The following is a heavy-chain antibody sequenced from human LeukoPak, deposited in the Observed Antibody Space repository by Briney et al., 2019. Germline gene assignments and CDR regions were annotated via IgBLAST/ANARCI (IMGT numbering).Heavy chain of an antibody. V-gene: IGHV3-7*01. D-gene: IGHD5-18*01. CDR2: IKQDGSEK. J-gene: IGHJ4*02. CDR1: GFTFSTYW. Sequence: GGSLRLSCAASGFTFSTYWMSWVRQAPGKGLEWVANIKQDGSEKFYADSVKGRFTISRDNAKNSLYLQMNSLRAEDTALYYCAKSPGYSYHDYWGQGTLVTVSS. CDR3: AKSPGYSYHDY.